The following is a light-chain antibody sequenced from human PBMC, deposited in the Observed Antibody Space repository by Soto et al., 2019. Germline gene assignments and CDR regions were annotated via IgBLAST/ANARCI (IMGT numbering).Light chain of an antibody. CDR2: VAF. CDR1: QSVNSH. Sequence: EIVMTQSQVTLSVSPGEIATLSCRSSQSVNSHLAWYQQKPGQAPSLLLYVAFTRATGIPAMFSGTGSGTEFSLTISSLQSAVFALYYFRQYNDWPLTFGQGTKV. J-gene: IGKJ1*01. V-gene: IGKV3-15*01. CDR3: RQYNDWPLT.